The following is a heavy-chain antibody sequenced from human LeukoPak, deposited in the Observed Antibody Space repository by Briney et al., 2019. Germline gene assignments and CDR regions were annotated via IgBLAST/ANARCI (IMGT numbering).Heavy chain of an antibody. CDR1: GGTLSNYA. D-gene: IGHD2-2*01. V-gene: IGHV1-69*05. J-gene: IGHJ4*02. Sequence: SVKVSCKASGGTLSNYAITWVRQAPGQGLEWMGGIIPVFGTANYAQRFQGRVTITTDESTSTAYMELRSLRSDDTAVYYCAVGGGYCSSTSCPYFDYWGQGTLVTVSS. CDR3: AVGGGYCSSTSCPYFDY. CDR2: IIPVFGTA.